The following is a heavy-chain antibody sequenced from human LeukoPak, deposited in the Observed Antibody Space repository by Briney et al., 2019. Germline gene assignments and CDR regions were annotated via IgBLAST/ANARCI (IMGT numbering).Heavy chain of an antibody. CDR2: ISGSSSYI. D-gene: IGHD1-26*01. J-gene: IGHJ4*02. V-gene: IGHV3-21*01. CDR3: ARETSGSYSFDY. CDR1: GFTFSSYS. Sequence: GGSLRLSCVASGFTFSSYSMNWVRQAPGKGLEWVSSISGSSSYIYYADSLKGRFTISRDNSKKSLYLQMNSLRAEDMAVYYCARETSGSYSFDYWGQGTLVTVSS.